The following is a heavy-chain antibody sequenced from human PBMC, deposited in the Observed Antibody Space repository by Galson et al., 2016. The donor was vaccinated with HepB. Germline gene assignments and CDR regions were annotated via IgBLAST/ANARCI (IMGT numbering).Heavy chain of an antibody. D-gene: IGHD4-17*01. CDR2: ISTRRTP. Sequence: SLRLSCAASGFVFSNFGLSWVRQAPGKGLEWVASISTRRTPYYSDSVQGRFTISRDNSNNTLYLQMNGLRAEDTAVYYCAKDQRDYGDQGYFDYWGQGTPVTVSS. CDR3: AKDQRDYGDQGYFDY. CDR1: GFVFSNFG. J-gene: IGHJ4*02. V-gene: IGHV3-23*01.